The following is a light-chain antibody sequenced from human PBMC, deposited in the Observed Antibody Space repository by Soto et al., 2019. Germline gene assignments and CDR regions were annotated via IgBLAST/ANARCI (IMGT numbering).Light chain of an antibody. CDR2: DVS. CDR3: FSYSTSRARI. CDR1: RSDVGGYNY. Sequence: QSALTQPASVSGSPGQSITISCTGTRSDVGGYNYVPWYKQRPGKAPKLVIYDVSHRPSGVSNRFFGSKSGNTASLIISGLQAEDEADYYCFSYSTSRARIFGGGTKLTVL. J-gene: IGLJ2*01. V-gene: IGLV2-14*01.